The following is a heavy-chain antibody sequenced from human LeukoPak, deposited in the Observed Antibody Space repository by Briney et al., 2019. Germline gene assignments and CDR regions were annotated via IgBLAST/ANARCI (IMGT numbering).Heavy chain of an antibody. V-gene: IGHV3-53*01. J-gene: IGHJ2*01. CDR3: ARAPGYYFDL. CDR1: GFTVSSNY. D-gene: IGHD5-12*01. CDR2: IYSGGST. Sequence: GGSLRLSCAASGFTVSSNYMTWLRQAPGEGLEWVSVIYSGGSTYYADSVKGRFTISRDNSKNTLYLQMNSLRAEDTAVYYCARAPGYYFDLWGRGTLVTVSS.